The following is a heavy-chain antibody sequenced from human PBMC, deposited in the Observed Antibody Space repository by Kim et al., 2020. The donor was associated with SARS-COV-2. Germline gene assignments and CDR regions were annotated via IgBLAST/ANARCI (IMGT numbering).Heavy chain of an antibody. V-gene: IGHV3-9*01. CDR1: GFTFDDYA. CDR2: ISWNSGSI. CDR3: AKANGYYYGMDV. J-gene: IGHJ6*02. Sequence: GGSLRLSCAASGFTFDDYAMHWVRQAPGKGLEWVSGISWNSGSIGYADSVKGRFTISRDNATNSLYLQMNSLSAEDTALYYCAKANGYYYGMDVWGQGTT.